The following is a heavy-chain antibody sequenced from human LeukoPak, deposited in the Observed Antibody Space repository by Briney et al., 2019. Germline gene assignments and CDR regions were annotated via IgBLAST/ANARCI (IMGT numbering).Heavy chain of an antibody. D-gene: IGHD6-19*01. CDR2: IYRGGST. CDR3: AKDMRGSGRYTFDY. V-gene: IGHV3-53*01. J-gene: IGHJ4*02. CDR1: GFPLSSNY. Sequence: PGGSLGPSLAAPGFPLSSNYMSLVRPAPGKGLEGAPVIYRGGSTYYADSVKGRFTISRDNSKSTLYLQMNSLRAEDTAVYSCAKDMRGSGRYTFDYWGQGTLVTVCS.